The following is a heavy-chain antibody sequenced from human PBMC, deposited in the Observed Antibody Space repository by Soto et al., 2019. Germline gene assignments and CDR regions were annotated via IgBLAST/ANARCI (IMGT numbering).Heavy chain of an antibody. Sequence: GASVKVSCKASGGTLSSYAISWVRQAPGQGLEWMGGIIPIFGTANYAQKFQGRVTITADESTSTAYMELSSLRSEDTAVYYCARGPEQHPDYEMIFGPQTMYYYYGMDVWGQGTTVTVSS. J-gene: IGHJ6*02. V-gene: IGHV1-69*13. CDR2: IIPIFGTA. CDR1: GGTLSSYA. D-gene: IGHD4-17*01. CDR3: ARGPEQHPDYEMIFGPQTMYYYYGMDV.